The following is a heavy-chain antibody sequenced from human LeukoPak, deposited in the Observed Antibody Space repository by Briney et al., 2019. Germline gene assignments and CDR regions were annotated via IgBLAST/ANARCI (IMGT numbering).Heavy chain of an antibody. J-gene: IGHJ4*02. CDR2: INPSGGST. Sequence: GASVKVSCKASGYIFTDYYMHWVRQAPGQGLEWMGIINPSGGSTSYAQKFQGRVTMTRDTSTSTVYMELSSLRSEDTAVYYCARDWYGDYGIGLGYFDYWGRGTLVTVSS. V-gene: IGHV1-46*01. CDR3: ARDWYGDYGIGLGYFDY. CDR1: GYIFTDYY. D-gene: IGHD4-17*01.